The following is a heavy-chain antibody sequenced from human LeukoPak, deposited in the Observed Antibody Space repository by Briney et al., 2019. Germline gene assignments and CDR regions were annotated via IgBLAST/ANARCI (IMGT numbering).Heavy chain of an antibody. Sequence: SETLSLTCTVSGGSISSYYWSWIRQPPGKGLEWIGYIYYSGSTNYNPSLKSRVTISVDTSKNQLSLKLSSVTAADTAVYYCARVRAGYFDPYYFDYWGQGTLVTVSS. D-gene: IGHD3-9*01. J-gene: IGHJ4*02. CDR1: GGSISSYY. CDR2: IYYSGST. V-gene: IGHV4-59*01. CDR3: ARVRAGYFDPYYFDY.